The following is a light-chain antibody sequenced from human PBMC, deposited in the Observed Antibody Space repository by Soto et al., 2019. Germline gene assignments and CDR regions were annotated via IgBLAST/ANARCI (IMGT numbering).Light chain of an antibody. V-gene: IGKV3-20*01. Sequence: EIVLTQSPGTLSLSPGERATISCRASQSVSSSYLAWYQQKPGQAPRLLIYGASSRATGIPDRCSGSGSGTDFTLTISRLEPEDFAVYYCQQYGSSPLFTFGPGTRVDIK. J-gene: IGKJ3*01. CDR3: QQYGSSPLFT. CDR1: QSVSSSY. CDR2: GAS.